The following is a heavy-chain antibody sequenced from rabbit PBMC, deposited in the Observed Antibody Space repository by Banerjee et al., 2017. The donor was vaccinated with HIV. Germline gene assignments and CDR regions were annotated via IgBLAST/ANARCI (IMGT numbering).Heavy chain of an antibody. Sequence: QTVACSGGDLVTLVGASILTCTASGFSFSSSKDMCWVRQAPGKGLEWIGCIRTTSNGKTYYASWAKGRFTISKTSSTTVTLQMTSLTAADTATYFCARDRDTGTVYYFDLWGPGTLVT. CDR1: GFSFSSSKD. J-gene: IGHJ4*01. CDR2: IRTTSNGKT. D-gene: IGHD7-1*01. CDR3: ARDRDTGTVYYFDL. V-gene: IGHV1S40*01.